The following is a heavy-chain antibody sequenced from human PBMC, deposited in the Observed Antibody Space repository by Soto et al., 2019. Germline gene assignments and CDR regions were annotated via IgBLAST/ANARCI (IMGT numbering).Heavy chain of an antibody. CDR2: ISGSGGST. V-gene: IGHV3-23*01. D-gene: IGHD1-7*01. CDR3: AKDGELRSNWYFDL. J-gene: IGHJ2*01. CDR1: GFTFSSYA. Sequence: GVLRLSCAASGFTFSSYAMSWVRQAPGKGLEWVSAISGSGGSTYYADSVKGRFTISRDNSKNTLYLQMNSLRAEDTAVYYCAKDGELRSNWYFDLWGRGTLVTVSS.